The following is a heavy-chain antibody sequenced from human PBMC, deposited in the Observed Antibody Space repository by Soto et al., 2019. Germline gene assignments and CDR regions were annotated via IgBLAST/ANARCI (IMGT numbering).Heavy chain of an antibody. CDR3: ARGYPGTRSGMDV. D-gene: IGHD3-10*01. CDR2: IWYDGSNK. Sequence: LRLSCAESGFTFSSYGMHWVRQAPGKGLEWVAVIWYDGSNKYYADSVKGRFTISRDNSKNTLYPQMNSLRAEDTAVYYCARGYPGTRSGMDVWGQGTTVTVSS. CDR1: GFTFSSYG. V-gene: IGHV3-33*01. J-gene: IGHJ6*02.